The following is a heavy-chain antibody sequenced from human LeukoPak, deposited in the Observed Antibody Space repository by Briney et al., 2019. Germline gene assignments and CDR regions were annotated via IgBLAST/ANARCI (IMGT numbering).Heavy chain of an antibody. D-gene: IGHD6-19*01. CDR2: IYYSGST. CDR1: GGSISSYY. J-gene: IGHJ4*02. V-gene: IGHV4-39*01. Sequence: SETLSLTCTVSGGSISSYYWGWIRQPPGKGLEWIGNIYYSGSTYYSPSLKSRVTISVDTSKNLFSLKLSSVTAADTAAYYCARHLFSGGWYHVDSWGQGTLVTVSS. CDR3: ARHLFSGGWYHVDS.